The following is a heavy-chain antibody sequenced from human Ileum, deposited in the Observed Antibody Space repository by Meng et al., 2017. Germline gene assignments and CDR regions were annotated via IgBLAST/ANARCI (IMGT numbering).Heavy chain of an antibody. D-gene: IGHD6-19*01. CDR2: ISGSCGST. V-gene: IGHV3-23*01. J-gene: IGHJ4*02. CDR3: AKDKEGAVADYFDY. Sequence: EGSLRLSCAASGFTFSSYAMSWVRQAPGKGLEGVSSISGSCGSTYYADSVKGRFTISRDNSKNTLYLQMNSLRAEDTAIYFCAKDKEGAVADYFDYWGQGTLVTVSS. CDR1: GFTFSSYA.